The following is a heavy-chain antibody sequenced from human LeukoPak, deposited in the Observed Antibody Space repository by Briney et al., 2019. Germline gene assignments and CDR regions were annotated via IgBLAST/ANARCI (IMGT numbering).Heavy chain of an antibody. Sequence: GGSLRLSCAASGFYGMHWVRQAPGKGLEWVAFIRYDGSNKYYADSAKGRFTISRDNSKNTLYLQTNSLRAEDTAVYYCARLIAVAGHYYFDYWGQGTLVTVSS. CDR2: IRYDGSNK. CDR1: GFYG. D-gene: IGHD6-19*01. V-gene: IGHV3-30*02. CDR3: ARLIAVAGHYYFDY. J-gene: IGHJ4*02.